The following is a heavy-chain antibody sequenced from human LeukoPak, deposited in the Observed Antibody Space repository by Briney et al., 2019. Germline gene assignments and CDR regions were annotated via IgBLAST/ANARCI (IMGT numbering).Heavy chain of an antibody. V-gene: IGHV4-59*13. CDR1: GGSIGVYY. CDR2: VYYTGAT. CDR3: ARGTDGRRYFDL. D-gene: IGHD5-24*01. Sequence: SETLSLTCTVSGGSIGVYYWSGTRHPPGKGLEGIAFVYYTGATNYTPSLKSRVTIAGDTSKNQFSLKLNSVTAADTATYYCARGTDGRRYFDLWGRGNLVTVSS. J-gene: IGHJ2*01.